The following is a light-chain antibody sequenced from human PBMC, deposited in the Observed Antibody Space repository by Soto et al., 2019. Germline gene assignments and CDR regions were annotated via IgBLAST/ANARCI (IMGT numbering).Light chain of an antibody. CDR3: CSYAGSSIPYV. V-gene: IGLV2-23*01. CDR2: EGT. J-gene: IGLJ1*01. Sequence: QSALTQPASVSGSPGQSIIISCTGTSSDVGSYNLVSWYQQHPGKAPKLIIYEGTKRPSGVSNRFSGSKSDNTASLTISGLQADDEADYYCCSYAGSSIPYVFGTGTKVTVL. CDR1: SSDVGSYNL.